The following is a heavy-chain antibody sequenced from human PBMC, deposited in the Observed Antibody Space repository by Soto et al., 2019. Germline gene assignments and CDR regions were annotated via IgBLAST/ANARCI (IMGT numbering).Heavy chain of an antibody. D-gene: IGHD3-10*01. CDR3: ARARPDSAGSSLGRRLDV. J-gene: IGHJ6*02. Sequence: QVHLQESGPGLVKPSGTLSLICIVSGDSVTFGHHYWSWIRQPPGKGLEWIGHIFFTGATNYSPSLTSLVTMSVDSSKSQFSLNLTSVTAADSAIYYCARARPDSAGSSLGRRLDVWGQGTTVTVSS. CDR1: GDSVTFGHHY. CDR2: IFFTGAT. V-gene: IGHV4-61*01.